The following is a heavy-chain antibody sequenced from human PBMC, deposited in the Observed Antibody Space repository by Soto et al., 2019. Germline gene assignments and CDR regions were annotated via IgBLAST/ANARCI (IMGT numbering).Heavy chain of an antibody. CDR1: GFTFSSYG. J-gene: IGHJ6*02. D-gene: IGHD2-8*01. V-gene: IGHV3-30*18. CDR2: ISYDGSNK. CDR3: AKDRDNGYYHYGMDV. Sequence: QVQLVESGGGVVQPGRSLRLSCAASGFTFSSYGMHWVRQAPGKGLEWVTRISYDGSNKYYADSVKGRFTISRDNSKNTLYLQMNSLRGEDTAVYYCAKDRDNGYYHYGMDVWGQGTTVTVSS.